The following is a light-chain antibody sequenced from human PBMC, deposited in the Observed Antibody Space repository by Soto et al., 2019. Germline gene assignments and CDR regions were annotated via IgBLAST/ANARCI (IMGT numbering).Light chain of an antibody. V-gene: IGKV3-20*01. CDR3: LQYGSLGT. J-gene: IGKJ1*01. CDR1: QLVISGH. Sequence: KLSAGTVSVSTGEVATLSCRASQLVISGHVSWYQQKPGQAPRLLIYGASNRATGIPDRFSGSGCGTDFPLTISRLEAEDFAVYYCLQYGSLGTFGQGSKVAI. CDR2: GAS.